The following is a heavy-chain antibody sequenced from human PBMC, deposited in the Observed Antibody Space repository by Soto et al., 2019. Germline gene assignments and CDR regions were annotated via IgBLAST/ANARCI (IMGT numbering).Heavy chain of an antibody. J-gene: IGHJ4*02. CDR3: ARRGSGSYYDY. CDR1: GFTFSSYA. Sequence: EVQLLESGGGLVQPGGSLRLSCAASGFTFSSYAMNWVRQAPGKGPEWVSVISGSGGSTYYADSVKGRFTISRDNSKNTLYLQMNSRRAEDTAVYYCARRGSGSYYDYWGQGTLVTVSS. CDR2: ISGSGGST. V-gene: IGHV3-23*01. D-gene: IGHD1-26*01.